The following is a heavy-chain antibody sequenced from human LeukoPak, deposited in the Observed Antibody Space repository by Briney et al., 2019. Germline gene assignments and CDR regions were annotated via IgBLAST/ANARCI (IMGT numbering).Heavy chain of an antibody. J-gene: IGHJ3*02. CDR2: ISGSGGST. D-gene: IGHD3-3*01. CDR1: GFTFSSYA. Sequence: GGSLRLSCAASGFTFSSYAMSWVRQAPGKGLEWVSAISGSGGSTYYADSVKGRFTISRDNSKNTLYLQMNSLRAEDTAVYYCAKVPSSGIFLDGAFDIWGQGTMVTVSS. CDR3: AKVPSSGIFLDGAFDI. V-gene: IGHV3-23*01.